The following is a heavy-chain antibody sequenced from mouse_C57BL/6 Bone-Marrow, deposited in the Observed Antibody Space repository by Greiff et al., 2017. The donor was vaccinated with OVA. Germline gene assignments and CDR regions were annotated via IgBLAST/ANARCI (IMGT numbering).Heavy chain of an antibody. Sequence: QVQLQQSGAELARPGASVKLSCKASGYTFTSYGISWVKQRTGQGLEWIGEIYPRSGNTYYTEKFKGKATLTADKASSTAYMQLRSLTSEDSAVYFCARSEGLTSFAYWGQGTLVTVSA. CDR1: GYTFTSYG. J-gene: IGHJ3*01. CDR2: IYPRSGNT. CDR3: ARSEGLTSFAY. V-gene: IGHV1-81*01. D-gene: IGHD2-4*01.